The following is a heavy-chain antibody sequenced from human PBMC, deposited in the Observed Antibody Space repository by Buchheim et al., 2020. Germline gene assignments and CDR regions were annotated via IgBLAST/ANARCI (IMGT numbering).Heavy chain of an antibody. CDR3: ARNIDWLSFDY. V-gene: IGHV4-61*01. J-gene: IGHJ4*02. Sequence: QVQLQESGPGLVKPSETLSLTCTVSGGSVSSGSYYWSWIRQPPGKGLEWIGYIYYSGSTNYNPSLKSRVTISVDTSKNQFSLKLSSVTAADTAVYYCARNIDWLSFDYWGQGTL. CDR1: GGSVSSGSYY. D-gene: IGHD3-9*01. CDR2: IYYSGST.